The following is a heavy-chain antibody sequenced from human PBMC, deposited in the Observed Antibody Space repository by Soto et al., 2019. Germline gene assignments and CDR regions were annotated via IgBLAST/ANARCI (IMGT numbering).Heavy chain of an antibody. CDR3: ASEKITGLFDY. CDR2: INDSGST. D-gene: IGHD2-8*02. CDR1: GGSFSGYY. Sequence: QVQLQQWGAGLLKPSETLSLTCAVYGGSFSGYYWTWIRQPPGTGLEWIGEINDSGSTNYNQSLTFRVALSVDASKNRFSLMLTSVTAADPAVYYSASEKITGLFDYWGQGTLVTVSS. J-gene: IGHJ4*02. V-gene: IGHV4-34*01.